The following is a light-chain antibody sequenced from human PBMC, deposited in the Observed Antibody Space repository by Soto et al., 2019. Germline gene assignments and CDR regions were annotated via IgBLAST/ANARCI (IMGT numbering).Light chain of an antibody. J-gene: IGLJ2*01. V-gene: IGLV8-61*01. Sequence: QAVVTQEPSFSVSPGGTVTLTGGLSSGSVSASYYPSWYQQTPGQAPRTLIYTTNPRSSGVPYRFSGSILGNKAALTITGAQADDESDYYCVLYMGSGILVFGGGTKLTVL. CDR1: SGSVSASYY. CDR3: VLYMGSGILV. CDR2: TTN.